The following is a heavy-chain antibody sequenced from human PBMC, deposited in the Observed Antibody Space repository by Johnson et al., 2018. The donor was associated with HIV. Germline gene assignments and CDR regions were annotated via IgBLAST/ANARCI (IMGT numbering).Heavy chain of an antibody. CDR3: ARAGRLGYCSGGSCYSPAFDI. D-gene: IGHD2-15*01. CDR1: GFTFSSYA. CDR2: ISGSGGST. V-gene: IGHV3-23*04. Sequence: EVQLVESGGGLVQPGGSLRLSCAASGFTFSSYAMSWVRQAPGKGLEWVSAISGSGGSTYYADSVKGRFTISRDNSKNTLYLQMYSLRAEDTAVYYCARAGRLGYCSGGSCYSPAFDIWGQGTMVTVS. J-gene: IGHJ3*02.